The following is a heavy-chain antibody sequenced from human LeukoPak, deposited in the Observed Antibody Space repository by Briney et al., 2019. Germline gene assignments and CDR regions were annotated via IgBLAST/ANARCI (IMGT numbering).Heavy chain of an antibody. Sequence: GGSLRLSCTASGFTFRDAWLSWVRQAPGKGLEWVGRIKSKIDGGTTDYAVPVKGRFTISRDESKKALNLQMNNRKTEDSCEYFCTAPSDPFDHFYYGMDVWGQGTTVTVYS. D-gene: IGHD3-9*01. CDR1: GFTFRDAW. V-gene: IGHV3-15*01. J-gene: IGHJ6*02. CDR3: TAPSDPFDHFYYGMDV. CDR2: IKSKIDGGTT.